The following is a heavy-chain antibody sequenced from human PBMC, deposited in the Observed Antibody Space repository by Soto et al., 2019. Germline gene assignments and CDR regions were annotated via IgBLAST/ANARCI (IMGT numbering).Heavy chain of an antibody. V-gene: IGHV4-4*02. Sequence: SETLSLTCAVSGDSISSSKWWSWVRQPPGKGLEWIGEIYHSGSTNYNPSLKSRVIISVDKSKNQFSLKLSSVTDADTAVYYCARAYCSGGSCWAWSSWFDPWGQGTLVTVSS. CDR3: ARAYCSGGSCWAWSSWFDP. D-gene: IGHD2-15*01. J-gene: IGHJ5*02. CDR2: IYHSGST. CDR1: GDSISSSKW.